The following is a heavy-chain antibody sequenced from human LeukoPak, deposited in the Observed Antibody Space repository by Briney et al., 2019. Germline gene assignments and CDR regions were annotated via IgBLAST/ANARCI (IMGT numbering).Heavy chain of an antibody. CDR2: MNPNSGGT. CDR1: GYTFTDNY. D-gene: IGHD2-2*01. J-gene: IGHJ4*02. Sequence: ASVTVSFKPSGYTFTDNYLHWVRQAPGQGLEWVGWMNPNSGGTGYAQKFQGRVTMTRDTSISTAYMELSSLTSDDTAVYYCTRGSGTSWFDYWGQGSLVTVSS. V-gene: IGHV1-2*02. CDR3: TRGSGTSWFDY.